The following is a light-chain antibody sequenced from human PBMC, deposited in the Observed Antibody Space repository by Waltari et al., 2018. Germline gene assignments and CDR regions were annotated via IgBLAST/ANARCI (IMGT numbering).Light chain of an antibody. V-gene: IGKV3-20*01. J-gene: IGKJ1*01. CDR2: GAS. CDR3: QQYGTSLST. Sequence: EIVLTQSPGTLSLSPGERATLSCRASQSVPTNYLAWYQQKRGQAPRALIYGASSRASGVPDRFSGSGSGTDFTLTISRLEPEDFAVYYCQQYGTSLSTFGQGTRVEIK. CDR1: QSVPTNY.